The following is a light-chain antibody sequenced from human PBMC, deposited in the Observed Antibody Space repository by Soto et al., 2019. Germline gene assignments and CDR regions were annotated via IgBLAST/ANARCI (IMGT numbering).Light chain of an antibody. CDR2: GAS. V-gene: IGKV3-15*01. J-gene: IGKJ1*01. CDR1: QSVKAN. CDR3: QQYNTWLWT. Sequence: EVVMTQSPATLSVSPGERATLSCRASQSVKANLAWYQQKPGQAPRLLIHGASNRATGIPARCSGSGFGTEFLLTISDLQCEDFAVYYCQQYNTWLWTFGQGIKVEI.